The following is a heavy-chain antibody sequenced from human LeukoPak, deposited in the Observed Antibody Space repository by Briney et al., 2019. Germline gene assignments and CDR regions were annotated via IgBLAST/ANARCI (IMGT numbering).Heavy chain of an antibody. CDR1: GFTFSTYT. D-gene: IGHD6-13*01. V-gene: IGHV3-48*04. CDR3: AGQQQLDKFYYYYYYMDV. Sequence: GGSLRLSCAASGFTFSTYTMNWVRQAPGKGLEWVSYISSSGSTIYYADSVKGRFTISRDNAKNSLYLQMNSLRAEDTAVYYCAGQQQLDKFYYYYYYMDVWGKGTTVTISS. J-gene: IGHJ6*03. CDR2: ISSSGSTI.